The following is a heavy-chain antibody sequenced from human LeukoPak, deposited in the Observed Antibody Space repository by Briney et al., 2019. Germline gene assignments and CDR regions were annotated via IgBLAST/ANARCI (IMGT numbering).Heavy chain of an antibody. CDR3: ARYGSGSYYYYYGMDV. J-gene: IGHJ6*02. CDR1: GFTFSSYW. V-gene: IGHV3-7*01. D-gene: IGHD3-10*01. Sequence: GKSLRLSCAASGFTFSSYWMHWVRHAPGKGLEWVANIKQDGSEKYYEDSVKGRFTISRDNAKNSLYLQMNSLRAEDTAVYYCARYGSGSYYYYYGMDVWGQGTTVTVSS. CDR2: IKQDGSEK.